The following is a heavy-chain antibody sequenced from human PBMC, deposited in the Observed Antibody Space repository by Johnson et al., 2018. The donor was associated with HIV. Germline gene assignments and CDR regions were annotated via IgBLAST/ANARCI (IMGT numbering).Heavy chain of an antibody. CDR1: GFTFSSSW. Sequence: EVQLVESGGGLVKPGGSLRLSCAASGFTFSSSWMHWVCQAPEKGLEWVADIKCDGSEKYYVDSVKGRLTISRDNAKNSLYLQMNSLRAEDTAVYYCARDERWNYYDAFDIWGQGTMVTVSS. J-gene: IGHJ3*02. CDR3: ARDERWNYYDAFDI. CDR2: IKCDGSEK. V-gene: IGHV3-52*01. D-gene: IGHD1-7*01.